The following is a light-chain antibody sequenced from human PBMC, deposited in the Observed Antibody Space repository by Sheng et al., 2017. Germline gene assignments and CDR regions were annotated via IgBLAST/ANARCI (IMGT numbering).Light chain of an antibody. CDR1: QSFSSW. CDR3: QQYNSYPLT. J-gene: IGKJ4*01. Sequence: DIQMTQSPSTLSASVGDRVTITCRASQSFSSWLAWYQQKPGKAPKLLIYKASSLESGVPSRFSGGGSGTEFTLTISSLQPDDFATYYCQQYNSYPLTFGGGTKVGIK. V-gene: IGKV1-5*03. CDR2: KAS.